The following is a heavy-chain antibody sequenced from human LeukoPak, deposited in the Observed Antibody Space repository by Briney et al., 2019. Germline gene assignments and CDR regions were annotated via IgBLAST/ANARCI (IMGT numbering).Heavy chain of an antibody. CDR3: ARIRREPKDYYYYYMDV. D-gene: IGHD1-26*01. J-gene: IGHJ6*03. Sequence: SETLSLTCTVPGGSISSGSYYWSWIRQPAGKGLEWIGRIYTSGSTNYNPSLKSRVTISVDTSKNQFSLKLSSVTATDTAVYYCARIRREPKDYYYYYMDVWGKGTTVTVSS. V-gene: IGHV4-61*02. CDR1: GGSISSGSYY. CDR2: IYTSGST.